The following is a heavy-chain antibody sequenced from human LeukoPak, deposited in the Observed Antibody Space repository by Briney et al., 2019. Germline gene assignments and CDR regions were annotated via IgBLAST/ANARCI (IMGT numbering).Heavy chain of an antibody. CDR1: GGSFSGYY. Sequence: SETLSLTCAVYGGSFSGYYWSWIRQPPGKGLEWIGEINDSGSTNDNPSLKSRITISVDTSKNQFSLKLSSVTAADTAVYYCARLREVIITVNYHYYMDVWGKGTTVTVSS. J-gene: IGHJ6*03. V-gene: IGHV4-34*01. CDR2: INDSGST. D-gene: IGHD3-3*01. CDR3: ARLREVIITVNYHYYMDV.